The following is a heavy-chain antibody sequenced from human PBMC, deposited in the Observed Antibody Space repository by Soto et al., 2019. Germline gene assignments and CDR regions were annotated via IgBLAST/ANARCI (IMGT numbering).Heavy chain of an antibody. Sequence: PGGSLRLSCAASGFTFSSYAMSWVRQAPGKGLEWVSAISGSGGSTYYADSVKGRFTISRDNSKNTLYLQMNSLRAEDTAVYYCAKDIVMVVAATPIPGAFDIWGQGTMVTVSS. CDR2: ISGSGGST. V-gene: IGHV3-23*01. CDR1: GFTFSSYA. J-gene: IGHJ3*02. CDR3: AKDIVMVVAATPIPGAFDI. D-gene: IGHD2-15*01.